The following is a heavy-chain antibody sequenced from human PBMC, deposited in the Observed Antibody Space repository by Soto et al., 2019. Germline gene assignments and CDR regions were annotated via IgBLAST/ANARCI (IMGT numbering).Heavy chain of an antibody. J-gene: IGHJ6*02. CDR2: IIPIFGTA. D-gene: IGHD1-20*01. CDR3: ATSGGRTKGRIIDV. V-gene: IGHV1-69*01. Sequence: SVKVACRASGDPLISDASTWVRQAPGQGLEWMGGIIPIFGTANYAQKFQGRVTITADESTSTAYMELSSLRSEDPAVYHCATSGGRTKGRIIDVRGQGTTVTVSS. CDR1: GDPLISDA.